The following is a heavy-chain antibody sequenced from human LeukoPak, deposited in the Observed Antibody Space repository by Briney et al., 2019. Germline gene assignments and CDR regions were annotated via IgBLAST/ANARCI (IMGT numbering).Heavy chain of an antibody. D-gene: IGHD5-18*01. CDR3: ATSVGTANYYYYGMDV. CDR1: GYTFTSYG. CDR2: ISAYNGNT. Sequence: GASVKVSCKASGYTFTSYGISWVRQAPGQGLEWMGWISAYNGNTNYAQKLQGRVTMTTDTSASTAYMELRSLRSDDTAVYYCATSVGTANYYYYGMDVWGQGTTVTVSS. V-gene: IGHV1-18*01. J-gene: IGHJ6*02.